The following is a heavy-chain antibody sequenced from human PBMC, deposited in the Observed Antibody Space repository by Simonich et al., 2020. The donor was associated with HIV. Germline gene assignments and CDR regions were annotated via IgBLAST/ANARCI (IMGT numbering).Heavy chain of an antibody. CDR1: GFTFSSYA. Sequence: QVQLVESGGGVVQPGRSLRLFCAASGFTFSSYAMHWVRQAPGKGLEWVAVISYDESNKYYADSVKGRFTISRDNSKNTLYLQMNSLRAEDTAVYYCASGGSISSVWADDYWGQGTLVTVSS. CDR3: ASGGSISSVWADDY. V-gene: IGHV3-30*07. CDR2: ISYDESNK. J-gene: IGHJ4*02. D-gene: IGHD3-16*01.